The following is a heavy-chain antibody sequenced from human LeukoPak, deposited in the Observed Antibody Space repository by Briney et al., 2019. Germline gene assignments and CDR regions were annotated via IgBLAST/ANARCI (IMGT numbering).Heavy chain of an antibody. Sequence: PGRSLRLSCAASGFTFDDYDMHWVRQAPGKGLEWVSGISWNSGSIGYADSVKGRFTISRDSSKNTLYLQMNSLRADDTAVYYCVGQTHKDYWGQGTLVTVSS. CDR3: VGQTHKDY. V-gene: IGHV3-9*01. CDR2: ISWNSGSI. J-gene: IGHJ4*02. CDR1: GFTFDDYD.